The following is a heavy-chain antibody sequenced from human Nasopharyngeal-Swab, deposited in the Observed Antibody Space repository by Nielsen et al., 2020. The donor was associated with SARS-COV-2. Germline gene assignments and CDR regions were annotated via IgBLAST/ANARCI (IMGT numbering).Heavy chain of an antibody. J-gene: IGHJ6*03. V-gene: IGHV3-74*01. CDR2: INSDGGST. CDR1: GFTFNQWW. CDR3: ARDLGSYYMDV. D-gene: IGHD1-26*01. Sequence: GGSLRLSCAASGFTFNQWWMHWVRQAPGKGLVWVSFINSDGGSTDYADSVKGRFTISRDNSKNTLYLQMNSLRAEDTAVYYCARDLGSYYMDVWGKGTTVTVSS.